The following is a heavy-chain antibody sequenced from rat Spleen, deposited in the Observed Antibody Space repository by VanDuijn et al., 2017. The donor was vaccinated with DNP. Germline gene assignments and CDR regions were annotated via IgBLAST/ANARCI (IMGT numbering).Heavy chain of an antibody. CDR1: GFTFSSYW. D-gene: IGHD5-1*01. CDR3: TRSITGNHYWFFDF. J-gene: IGHJ1*01. Sequence: VQLVETGGGLVQPGRSLKVSCVASGFTFSSYWMYWIRQPPGKGLEWVGVIWSGGGTAYNSVLKSRLNITRDTSRSQVFLRMNSLETEDTAVYFCTRSITGNHYWFFDFWGPGTMVTVSS. V-gene: IGHV2-1*01. CDR2: IWSGGGT.